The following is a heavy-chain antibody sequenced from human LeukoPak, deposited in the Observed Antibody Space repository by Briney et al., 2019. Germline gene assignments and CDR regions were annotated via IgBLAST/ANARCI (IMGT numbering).Heavy chain of an antibody. V-gene: IGHV4-4*07. J-gene: IGHJ4*02. CDR2: IYTSGNT. D-gene: IGHD2-8*01. CDR1: GGSISSYY. CDR3: AREPYCTNGVCSAY. Sequence: SETLSLTCTVSGGSISSYYWSWIRQPAGKGLEWIERIYTSGNTNYNPSLRSRVTMSVDTSKNQFSLKLSSVTAADTAVYYCAREPYCTNGVCSAYWGQGTLVTVSS.